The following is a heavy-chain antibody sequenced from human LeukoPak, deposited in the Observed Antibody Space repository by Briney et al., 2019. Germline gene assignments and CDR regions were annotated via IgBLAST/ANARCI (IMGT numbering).Heavy chain of an antibody. CDR1: GFTFSSYN. CDR2: VSTTSSYI. CDR3: ARDCGGSCESGKTYFSYYYYGMDV. D-gene: IGHD2-15*01. J-gene: IGHJ6*02. V-gene: IGHV3-21*01. Sequence: PGGSLRLSCAASGFTFSSYNMNWVRQAPGKGLEWVSSVSTTSSYIYYADSVKGRFTISRDNAKNSLFLQVNSLSAEDTAVYYCARDCGGSCESGKTYFSYYYYGMDVWGQGTTVTVSS.